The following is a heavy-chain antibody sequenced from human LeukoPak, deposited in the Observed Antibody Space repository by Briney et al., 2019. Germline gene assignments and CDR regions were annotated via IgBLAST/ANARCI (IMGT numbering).Heavy chain of an antibody. CDR2: IYTSGST. CDR3: AREGGIHCSSTSCSLED. D-gene: IGHD2-2*01. Sequence: PSETLSLTCTVSGGSISSYYWSWIRQPAGKGLEWIGRIYTSGSTNYNPSLKSRVTMSVDTSKNQFSLKLSSVTAADTAVYYCAREGGIHCSSTSCSLEDWGQGTLVTVSS. CDR1: GGSISSYY. J-gene: IGHJ4*02. V-gene: IGHV4-4*07.